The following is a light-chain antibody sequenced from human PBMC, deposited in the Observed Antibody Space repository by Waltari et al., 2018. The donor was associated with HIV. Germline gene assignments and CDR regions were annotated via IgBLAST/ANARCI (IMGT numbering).Light chain of an antibody. CDR2: ANN. J-gene: IGLJ3*02. CDR3: AAWDDSLNGWV. V-gene: IGLV1-44*01. Sequence: QSVLTQPPSASGTPGQRVTISCSGSSSNIGGNTINWYQQLPGTAPKLLIFANNQRPSGVPCRFSCSKSGSSASLAIGGLQSEDEADYFCAAWDDSLNGWVFGGGTKLTVL. CDR1: SSNIGGNT.